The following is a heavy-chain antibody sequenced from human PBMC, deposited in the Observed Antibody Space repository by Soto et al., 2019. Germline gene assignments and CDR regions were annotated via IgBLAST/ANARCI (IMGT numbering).Heavy chain of an antibody. CDR3: AKGMLYCAGSYKPPFDY. CDR2: ISYDGSNK. D-gene: IGHD3-10*01. CDR1: GFTFSSYG. Sequence: QVQLVESGGGVVQPGRSLRLSCAASGFTFSSYGMHWVRQAPGKGLEWVAVISYDGSNKYYADSVKGRFTISRDNSKNQLYVQMNSLRAEDTAVYYCAKGMLYCAGSYKPPFDYWGQGTLVTVSS. V-gene: IGHV3-30*18. J-gene: IGHJ4*02.